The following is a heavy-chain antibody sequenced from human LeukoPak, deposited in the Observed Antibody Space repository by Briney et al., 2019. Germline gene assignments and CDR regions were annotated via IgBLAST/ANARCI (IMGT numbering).Heavy chain of an antibody. CDR1: GGSVSDYY. CDR2: IYYSGST. CDR3: ARFGLDGYYMDV. J-gene: IGHJ6*03. D-gene: IGHD5-24*01. V-gene: IGHV4-59*02. Sequence: SETLSLTCTISGGSVSDYYWSWIRQSPGKGLEWIGYIYYSGSTNYNPSLKSRVTISVDTSKNQFSLKLSSVTAADTAVYYCARFGLDGYYMDVWGKGTTVTVSS.